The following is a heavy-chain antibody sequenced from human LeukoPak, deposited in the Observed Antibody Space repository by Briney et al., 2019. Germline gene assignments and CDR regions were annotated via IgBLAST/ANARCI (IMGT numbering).Heavy chain of an antibody. CDR1: GYTFTSYY. J-gene: IGHJ4*02. V-gene: IGHV1-46*01. Sequence: ASVKVSCKASGYTFTSYYMHWVRQAPGQGLEWMGIINPSGGSTSYAQKFQGRVTMTRYTSTSTVYMELSSLRSEDTAVYYCARDSSGQDYDFWSGPGYWGQGTLVTVSS. D-gene: IGHD3-3*01. CDR3: ARDSSGQDYDFWSGPGY. CDR2: INPSGGST.